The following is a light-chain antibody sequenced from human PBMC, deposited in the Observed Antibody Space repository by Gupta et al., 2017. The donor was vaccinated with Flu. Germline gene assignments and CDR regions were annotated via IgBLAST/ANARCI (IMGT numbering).Light chain of an antibody. CDR2: DSK. CDR1: TGAVTSGHW. Sequence: AVVPPEPSLTVSPGGTVTLTCDSSTGAVTSGHWPYWFQQKPGHAPRTLIYDSKNRHSYIPDRFSGSRGGGRAALILSGAQTEDEADYYCLLADNGGSVFGTGTKFTVL. J-gene: IGLJ1*01. CDR3: LLADNGGSV. V-gene: IGLV7-46*01.